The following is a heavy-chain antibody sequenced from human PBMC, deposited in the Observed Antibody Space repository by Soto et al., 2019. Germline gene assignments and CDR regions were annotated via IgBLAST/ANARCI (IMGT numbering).Heavy chain of an antibody. V-gene: IGHV4-30-4*01. CDR2: IYYSGST. CDR3: AREAVNSGYDFGFDY. Sequence: PSETLSLTCTVSGGSISSGDYYWSWIRQPPGKGLEWIGYIYYSGSTYYNPSLKSRVTISVDTSKNQFSLKLSSVTAADTAVYYCAREAVNSGYDFGFDYWGQGTLVTVSS. D-gene: IGHD5-12*01. CDR1: GGSISSGDYY. J-gene: IGHJ4*02.